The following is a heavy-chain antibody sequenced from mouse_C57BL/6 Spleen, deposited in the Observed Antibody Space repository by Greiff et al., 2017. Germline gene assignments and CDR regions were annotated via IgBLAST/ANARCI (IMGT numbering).Heavy chain of an antibody. D-gene: IGHD2-1*01. CDR3: ARGGNWDY. CDR1: GYTFTSYW. V-gene: IGHV1-52*01. Sequence: QVQLQQPGAELLRPGSSVKLSCKASGYTFTSYWMHWVKQRPIQGLEWIGNSDPSDSETHYNQKFKDKATLNVDKSSSTAYMHISSLTSEDTAVYYCARGGNWDYWGQGTTLTVSS. CDR2: SDPSDSET. J-gene: IGHJ2*01.